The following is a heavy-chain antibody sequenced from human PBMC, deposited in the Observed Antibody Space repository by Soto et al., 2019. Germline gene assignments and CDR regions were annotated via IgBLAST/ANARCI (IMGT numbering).Heavy chain of an antibody. D-gene: IGHD6-6*01. V-gene: IGHV4-39*01. CDR2: IHYSGST. J-gene: IGHJ3*02. CDR1: GGSISSSSYY. CDR3: ARSIAVRLQDPFDI. Sequence: QLQLQESGPGLVKPSETLSLTCTVSGGSISSSSYYWGCIRQPPGRGLEWIGNIHYSGSTYYNPSLKSRVTISVDTSKSQCALRLSSVPAADTAVYYCARSIAVRLQDPFDIWGQGTMVTVSS.